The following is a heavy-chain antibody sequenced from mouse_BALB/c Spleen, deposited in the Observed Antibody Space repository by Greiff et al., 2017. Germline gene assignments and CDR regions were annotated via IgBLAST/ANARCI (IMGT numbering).Heavy chain of an antibody. CDR1: GYTFTSTW. J-gene: IGHJ4*01. CDR2: IYPGNSDT. Sequence: EVQLQQSGTVLARPGASVKMSCTASGYTFTSTWMHWVKQRPGQGLDWIGAIYPGNSDTNYNQKFKGKAKLTAVASTSTAYMELSSLTNEDAAVYYCTRGGDYYAMDYWGQGTSVTVSS. V-gene: IGHV1-5*01. CDR3: TRGGDYYAMDY.